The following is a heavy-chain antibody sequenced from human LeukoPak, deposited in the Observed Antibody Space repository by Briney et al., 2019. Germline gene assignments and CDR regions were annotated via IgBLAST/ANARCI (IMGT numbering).Heavy chain of an antibody. CDR2: IYSSGSA. Sequence: SETLSLTCTVSGASINNNFWTWIRQPPGKGLEWIGYIYSSGSANYNPSLKSRVIISGDTSKNQISLNLTSVTAADTALYFCARHRDYYDTWGHGTLVTVSS. V-gene: IGHV4-59*08. CDR3: ARHRDYYDT. J-gene: IGHJ4*01. D-gene: IGHD3-22*01. CDR1: GASINNNF.